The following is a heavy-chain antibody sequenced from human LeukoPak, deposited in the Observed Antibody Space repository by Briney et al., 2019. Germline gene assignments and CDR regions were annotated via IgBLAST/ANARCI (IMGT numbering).Heavy chain of an antibody. CDR1: GGSFSGYY. Sequence: SETLSLTCAVYGGSFSGYYWSWVRQPPGKGLEWIGEINHSGSTNYNPSLKSRVTISVDTSKNQFSLKLSSVTAADTAVYYCARRDVLLWFGELSLNRYYFDYWGQGTLVTVSS. D-gene: IGHD3-10*01. J-gene: IGHJ4*02. V-gene: IGHV4-34*01. CDR2: INHSGST. CDR3: ARRDVLLWFGELSLNRYYFDY.